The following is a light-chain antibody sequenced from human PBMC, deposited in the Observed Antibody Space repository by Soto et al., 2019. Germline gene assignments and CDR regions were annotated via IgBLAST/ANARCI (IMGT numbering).Light chain of an antibody. V-gene: IGKV3-11*01. CDR2: DAS. Sequence: EIVLTQSPATLSLSPGERATLSCRASQSVSSYLAWYQQKPGQAPRLLIYDASNRATGIPARFSGSGSGTAFPLTISSLEPEDFSVYYCQQRSNWPFITFGQGTRLEIK. J-gene: IGKJ5*01. CDR1: QSVSSY. CDR3: QQRSNWPFIT.